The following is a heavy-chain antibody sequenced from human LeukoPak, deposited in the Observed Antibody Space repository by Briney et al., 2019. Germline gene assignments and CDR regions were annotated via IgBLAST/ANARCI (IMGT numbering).Heavy chain of an antibody. J-gene: IGHJ6*03. D-gene: IGHD3-10*01. CDR1: GFTFSSYV. V-gene: IGHV3-23*01. CDR3: AKVYFGPDYYIDV. CDR2: ISGSGGST. Sequence: GGSLRLSCAVSGFTFSSYVMSWVRQAPGKGLEWVSAISGSGGSTYYADSVKGRFTISRDNSKSTVYLQMNSFRAEDTAVYYCAKVYFGPDYYIDVWGKGTTVTVSS.